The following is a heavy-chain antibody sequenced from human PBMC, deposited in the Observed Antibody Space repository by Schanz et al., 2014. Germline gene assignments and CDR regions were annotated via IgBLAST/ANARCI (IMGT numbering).Heavy chain of an antibody. J-gene: IGHJ3*01. Sequence: QVQLLQSGSEVKKPGASVKVSCEISGYTVSALAMHWVRQAPGKGLEWLGGFDVEDGEAIYAQKFQGRVTMTEDTSTGTAYMELSGLRSGDTAVYYCATNSPVRMVRGSNAFDAWGQGTMVTVSS. V-gene: IGHV1-24*01. D-gene: IGHD3-10*01. CDR3: ATNSPVRMVRGSNAFDA. CDR2: FDVEDGEA. CDR1: GYTVSALA.